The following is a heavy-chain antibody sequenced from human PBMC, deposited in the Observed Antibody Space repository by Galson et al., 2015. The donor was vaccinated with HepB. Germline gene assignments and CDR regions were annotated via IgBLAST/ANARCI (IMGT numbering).Heavy chain of an antibody. CDR3: AKREVEGLCFSTSCYGLGY. D-gene: IGHD2-2*01. CDR2: ISNDGSNK. V-gene: IGHV3-30*18. J-gene: IGHJ4*02. Sequence: SLRLSCAASGFTFSSYGIHWVRQAPGKGLEWVAVISNDGSNKYYADSAKGRFTISRDNSKNTLYLQMNSLRPEDTAVYYCAKREVEGLCFSTSCYGLGYWGQGTLVTVSS. CDR1: GFTFSSYG.